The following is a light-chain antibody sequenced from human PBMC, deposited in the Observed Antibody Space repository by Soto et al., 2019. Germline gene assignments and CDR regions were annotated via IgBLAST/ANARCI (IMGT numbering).Light chain of an antibody. CDR3: CSYAGAYIYV. Sequence: QSALTQPRSVSGSPGQSVTISCTGTSSDIGAYNYVSWYQQHPGKVPKLMLYDVSKRPSGVPDRFSGSKSGDTASLTISGLQSYDEADYYCCSYAGAYIYVFATGTKVTVL. CDR1: SSDIGAYNY. CDR2: DVS. V-gene: IGLV2-11*01. J-gene: IGLJ1*01.